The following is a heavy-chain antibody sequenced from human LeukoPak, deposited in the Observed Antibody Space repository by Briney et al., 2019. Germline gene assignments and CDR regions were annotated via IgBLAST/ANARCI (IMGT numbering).Heavy chain of an antibody. CDR2: ISPSSSSI. CDR3: ATPGGYGYYFDY. V-gene: IGHV3-48*02. Sequence: GGSLRLSCAASGFTFSSHSMNWVRQAPGKGLEWPSYISPSSSSIYYADSVKGRFTISRDNAKNSLYLQMNSLRDEDTAVYYCATPGGYGYYFDYWGQGTLVTVSS. J-gene: IGHJ4*02. CDR1: GFTFSSHS. D-gene: IGHD1-1*01.